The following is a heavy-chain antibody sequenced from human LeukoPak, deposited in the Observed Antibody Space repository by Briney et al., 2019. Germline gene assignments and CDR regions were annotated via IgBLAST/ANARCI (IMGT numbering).Heavy chain of an antibody. J-gene: IGHJ5*02. D-gene: IGHD6-13*01. V-gene: IGHV3-74*01. CDR1: GFTFSSYW. CDR3: ARGLLAAAGSPPVFDP. CDR2: IDGDGSST. Sequence: PGGSLRLSCAASGFTFSSYWMQWVRQAPGKGLVWVSRIDGDGSSTNYADSVKGRFTISRDNAKNTLYLQMNSLRAEDTAVYYCARGLLAAAGSPPVFDPWGQGTLVTVSS.